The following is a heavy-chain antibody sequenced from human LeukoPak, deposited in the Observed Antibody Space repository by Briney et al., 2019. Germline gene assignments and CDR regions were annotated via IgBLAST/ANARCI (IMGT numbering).Heavy chain of an antibody. CDR3: ARAGCSGGMCLYYFDY. CDR2: ISSSSSTI. V-gene: IGHV3-48*02. J-gene: IGHJ4*02. D-gene: IGHD2-15*01. CDR1: GFTFSSYS. Sequence: QPGGSLRLSCAASGFTFSSYSMNWVRQAPGKGLEWVSYISSSSSTIYYADSVKGRFTISRDNAKNSLYLQMNSLRDEDTAGYYCARAGCSGGMCLYYFDYWGQGTLVTVSS.